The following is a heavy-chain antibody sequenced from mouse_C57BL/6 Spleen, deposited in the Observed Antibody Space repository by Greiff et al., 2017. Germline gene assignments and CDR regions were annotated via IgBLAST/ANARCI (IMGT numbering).Heavy chain of an antibody. D-gene: IGHD2-3*01. CDR2: IDPSDSYT. CDR1: GYTFTSYW. V-gene: IGHV1-69*01. J-gene: IGHJ3*01. CDR3: ARLGGYYFAY. Sequence: QVQLQQPGAELVMPGASVKLSCKASGYTFTSYWMHWVKQRPGQGLEWIGEIDPSDSYTNYNQKFKGKSTLTVDKSSSTAYMQLSSLTSEDSAVYYCARLGGYYFAYWGKGTLVTVSA.